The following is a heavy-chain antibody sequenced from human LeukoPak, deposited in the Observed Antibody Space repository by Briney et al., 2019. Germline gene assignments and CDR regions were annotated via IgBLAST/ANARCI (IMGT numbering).Heavy chain of an antibody. D-gene: IGHD5-18*01. CDR1: GFTVSSNY. CDR2: ISYDGSNK. Sequence: GGSLRLSCAASGFTVSSNYMSWVRQAPGKGLEWVAVISYDGSNKYYADSVKGRFTISRDNSKNTLYLQMNSLRAEDTAVYYCARGYSYAGFDYWGQGTLVTASS. V-gene: IGHV3-30*03. J-gene: IGHJ4*02. CDR3: ARGYSYAGFDY.